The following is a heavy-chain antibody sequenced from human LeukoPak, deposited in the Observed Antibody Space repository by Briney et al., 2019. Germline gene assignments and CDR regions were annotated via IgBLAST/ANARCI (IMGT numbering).Heavy chain of an antibody. V-gene: IGHV1-46*01. Sequence: GASVKVSCKASGYTFTSYYMHWVRQAPGQGLEWMGIINPSGGSTSYAQKFQGRVTITADESTSTAYMELSSLRSEDTAVYYCASGGVVGATTVLDYWGQGTLVTVSS. D-gene: IGHD1-26*01. CDR2: INPSGGST. CDR3: ASGGVVGATTVLDY. J-gene: IGHJ4*02. CDR1: GYTFTSYY.